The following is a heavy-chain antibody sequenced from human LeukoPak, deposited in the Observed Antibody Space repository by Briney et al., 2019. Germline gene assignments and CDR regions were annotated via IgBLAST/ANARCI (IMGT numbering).Heavy chain of an antibody. D-gene: IGHD3-22*01. CDR1: GGSISSGDYY. V-gene: IGHV4-30-4*02. CDR2: IYYSGST. CDR3: ARLSGSSGYFDY. Sequence: SETLSLTCTVSGGSISSGDYYWSWIRQPPGKGLEWIGYIYYSGSTYYNPSLKSRVTISVDTSKNQFSLKLSSVTAADTAVYYCARLSGSSGYFDYWGQGTLVTVSS. J-gene: IGHJ4*02.